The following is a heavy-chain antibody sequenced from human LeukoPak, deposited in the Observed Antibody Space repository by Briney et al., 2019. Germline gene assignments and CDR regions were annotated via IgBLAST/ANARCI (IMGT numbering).Heavy chain of an antibody. D-gene: IGHD3-16*01. V-gene: IGHV4-39*01. CDR3: VRRNYVSGRIDP. Sequence: AETLSLTCTVSGGSISTSDYLWAWVRQPPGKGLEWIGDFYYNGVTSYSPSLKSRVTISVDTSKNQFSLNLTSVTAADTAVYYCVRRNYVSGRIDPWGQGTLVTVSS. J-gene: IGHJ5*02. CDR2: FYYNGVT. CDR1: GGSISTSDYL.